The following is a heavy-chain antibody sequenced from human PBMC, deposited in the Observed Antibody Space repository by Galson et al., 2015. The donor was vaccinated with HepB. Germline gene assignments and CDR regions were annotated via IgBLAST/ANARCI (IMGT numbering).Heavy chain of an antibody. V-gene: IGHV3-15*01. CDR2: IRSKSDGGTT. Sequence: SLGLSCAAYGVIVRNAWMSWAGEAPGEGLESVRGIRSKSDGGTTDYAAPVKGRFTISRDDSKNTLYLQMNSLKTEDTAVYYCTTEVDAGFDYWGQGTLVTVSS. CDR3: TTEVDAGFDY. CDR1: GVIVRNAW. J-gene: IGHJ4*02.